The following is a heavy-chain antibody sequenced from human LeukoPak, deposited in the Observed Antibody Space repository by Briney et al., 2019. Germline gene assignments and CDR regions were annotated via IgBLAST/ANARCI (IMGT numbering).Heavy chain of an antibody. Sequence: GASVKVSCKASGYTFTSYGISWVRQAPGQGLEWMGWISAYNGNTNYAQKLQGRVTMTTDTSTSTAYMELRSLRSDDTAVYYCARDSSSWYTGNYYYYYGMDVWGQGTTVTVSS. CDR2: ISAYNGNT. D-gene: IGHD6-13*01. CDR1: GYTFTSYG. J-gene: IGHJ6*02. CDR3: ARDSSSWYTGNYYYYYGMDV. V-gene: IGHV1-18*01.